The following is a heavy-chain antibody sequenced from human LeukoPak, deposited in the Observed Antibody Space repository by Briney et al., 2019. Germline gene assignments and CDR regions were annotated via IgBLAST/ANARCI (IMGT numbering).Heavy chain of an antibody. D-gene: IGHD6-25*01. V-gene: IGHV1-18*01. CDR2: INPRGGST. J-gene: IGHJ4*02. CDR1: GYTFVIYG. Sequence: ASVKVSCKASGYTFVIYGINWVRQAPGQGLEWMGWINPRGGSTDYAQKFQGRITMTSDTSTSTVYMELNSQRSDDTAVYFCARVGSAAATADYWGQGTLVTVSS. CDR3: ARVGSAAATADY.